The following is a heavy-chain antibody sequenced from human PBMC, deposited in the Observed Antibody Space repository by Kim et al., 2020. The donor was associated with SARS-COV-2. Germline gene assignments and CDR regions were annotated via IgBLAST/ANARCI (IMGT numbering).Heavy chain of an antibody. Sequence: GGSLRLSCAASGFTFSSYSMNWVRQAPGKGLEWVSYISSSNSTIYYADSVKGRFTISRDNAKNSLYLQMNSLRDEDTAVYYCARDNSSSWYSMTYYYYMDVWGQGTTVTVSS. CDR2: ISSSNSTI. V-gene: IGHV3-48*02. J-gene: IGHJ6*02. D-gene: IGHD6-13*01. CDR1: GFTFSSYS. CDR3: ARDNSSSWYSMTYYYYMDV.